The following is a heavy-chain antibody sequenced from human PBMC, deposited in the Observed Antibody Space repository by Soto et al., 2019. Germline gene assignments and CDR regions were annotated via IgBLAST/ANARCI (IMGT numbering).Heavy chain of an antibody. D-gene: IGHD6-19*01. Sequence: SETLSLTCTVSGGSISSSSYYWGWIRQPPGKGLEWIGSIYYSGSTYYNPSLKSRVTISVDTAKNQFSLKLSSVTAADTAVYYCARSGSGWSDFDYWGQGFLVTVSS. CDR3: ARSGSGWSDFDY. V-gene: IGHV4-39*01. CDR2: IYYSGST. CDR1: GGSISSSSYY. J-gene: IGHJ4*02.